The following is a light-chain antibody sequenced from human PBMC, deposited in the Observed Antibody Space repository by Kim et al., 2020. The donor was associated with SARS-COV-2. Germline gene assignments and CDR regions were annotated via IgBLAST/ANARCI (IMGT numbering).Light chain of an antibody. Sequence: SSSYLAWYQQKPGQPPRLLIYGASSRATGIPDRFSGSGSGTDFTLTISRLEPEDFAVYYCQQYGSSPWTFGQGTKVEIK. J-gene: IGKJ1*01. CDR2: GAS. V-gene: IGKV3-20*01. CDR1: SSSY. CDR3: QQYGSSPWT.